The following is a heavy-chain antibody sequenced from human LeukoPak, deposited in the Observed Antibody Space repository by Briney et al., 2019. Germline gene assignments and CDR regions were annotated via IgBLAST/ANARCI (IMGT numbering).Heavy chain of an antibody. Sequence: SETLSLTCTVSGVSINNGRYYWGWIRQPPGRRLEWIGSIFYTGSAHYHPSFASRVVITIDTANNQFSLRLPSVTAADTAVYFCARRGIAAAAHFDFWGQGSLVTVSS. CDR2: IFYTGSA. D-gene: IGHD6-25*01. J-gene: IGHJ4*02. CDR3: ARRGIAAAAHFDF. CDR1: GVSINNGRYY. V-gene: IGHV4-39*01.